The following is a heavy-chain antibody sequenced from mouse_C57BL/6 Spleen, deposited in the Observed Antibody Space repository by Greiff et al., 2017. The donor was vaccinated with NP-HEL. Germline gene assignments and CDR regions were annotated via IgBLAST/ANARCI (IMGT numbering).Heavy chain of an antibody. D-gene: IGHD2-3*01. CDR3: AKRGGYDGYYYAMDY. CDR2: IYPRSGNT. Sequence: QVQLQQSGAELARPGASVKLSCKASGYTFTSYGISWVKQRTGQGLEWIGEIYPRSGNTYYNEKFKGKATLTADKSSSTAYMELRSLTSEDSAVYFCAKRGGYDGYYYAMDYWGQGTSVTVSS. CDR1: GYTFTSYG. J-gene: IGHJ4*01. V-gene: IGHV1-81*01.